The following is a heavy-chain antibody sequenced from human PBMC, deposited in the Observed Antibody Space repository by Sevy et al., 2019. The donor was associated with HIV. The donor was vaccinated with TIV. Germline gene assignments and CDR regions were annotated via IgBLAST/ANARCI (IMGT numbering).Heavy chain of an antibody. Sequence: GGSLRLSCTASGFTFSSYAMSWVRQAPGKGLEWVSIISGSGGNRYYADSLKGRFTISIDNSRNTVLLQMTNLRAEDTAVYYCAKNRVGSYPDYWGQGTLVTVSS. CDR2: ISGSGGNR. V-gene: IGHV3-23*01. J-gene: IGHJ4*02. D-gene: IGHD1-26*01. CDR1: GFTFSSYA. CDR3: AKNRVGSYPDY.